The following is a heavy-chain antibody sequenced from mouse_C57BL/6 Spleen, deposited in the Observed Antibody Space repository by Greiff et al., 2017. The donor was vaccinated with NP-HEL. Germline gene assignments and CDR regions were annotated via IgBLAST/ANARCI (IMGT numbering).Heavy chain of an antibody. Sequence: EVHLVESGGGLVKPGGSLKLSCAASGFTFSSYAMSWVRQTPEKRLEWVATISDGGSYTYYPDNVKGRFTISRDNAKNNLYLQMSHLKSEDTAMYYCARDGTFDYWGQGTTLTVSS. V-gene: IGHV5-4*01. CDR1: GFTFSSYA. CDR2: ISDGGSYT. J-gene: IGHJ2*01. CDR3: ARDGTFDY. D-gene: IGHD4-1*01.